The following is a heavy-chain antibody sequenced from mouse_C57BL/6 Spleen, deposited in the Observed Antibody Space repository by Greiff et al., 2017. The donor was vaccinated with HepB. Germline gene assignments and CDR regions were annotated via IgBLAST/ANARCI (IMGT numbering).Heavy chain of an antibody. CDR3: ASSLTGSYFDY. V-gene: IGHV7-1*01. Sequence: EVNVVDSGGGLVQSGRSLRLSCATSGFTFSDFYMEWVRQAPGKGLEWIAASRNKANDYTTEYSASVKGRFIVSRDTSQSILYLQMNALRAEDTAIYYCASSLTGSYFDYWGQGTTLTVSS. CDR2: SRNKANDYTT. CDR1: GFTFSDFY. J-gene: IGHJ2*01. D-gene: IGHD4-1*01.